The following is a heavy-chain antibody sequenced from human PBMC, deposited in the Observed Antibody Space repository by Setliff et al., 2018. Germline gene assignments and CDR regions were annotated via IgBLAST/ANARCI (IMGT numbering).Heavy chain of an antibody. CDR2: ISAYSGNT. CDR3: TTGLRHGVPYFDL. J-gene: IGHJ4*02. V-gene: IGHV1-18*01. CDR1: GGTFSSYA. D-gene: IGHD1-1*01. Sequence: GASVKVSCKASGGTFSSYAISWVRQAPGQGLEWMGGISAYSGNTNYAQRLQGRVTMTTDKSTSTAYMELRSLIFDDTAVYYCTTGLRHGVPYFDLWGQGTLVTVSS.